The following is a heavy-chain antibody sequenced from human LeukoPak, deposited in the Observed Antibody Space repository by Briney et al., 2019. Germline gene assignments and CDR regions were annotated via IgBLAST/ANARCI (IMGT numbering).Heavy chain of an antibody. CDR1: GGTFSSYA. V-gene: IGHV1-69*05. Sequence: SVKVSCKASGGTFSSYAVSWVRQAPGQGLEWMGRIIPIFGTANYAQKFQGRVTITTDESTSTAYMELSSLRSEDTAVYYCAGAYYDYVWGSYRGYFDYWGQGTLVTVSS. CDR3: AGAYYDYVWGSYRGYFDY. D-gene: IGHD3-16*01. J-gene: IGHJ4*02. CDR2: IIPIFGTA.